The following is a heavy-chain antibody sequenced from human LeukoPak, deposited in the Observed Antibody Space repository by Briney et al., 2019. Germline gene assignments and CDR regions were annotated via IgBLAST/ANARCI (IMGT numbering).Heavy chain of an antibody. CDR3: ARRAAAGWGPHAFDI. Sequence: PSGTLSLTCTVSGGSISSYYWSWIRQPPGKGLEWIGYIYYSGSTNYNPSLKSRVTISVDTSKNQFSLKLSSVTAADTAVYYCARRAAAGWGPHAFDIWGQGTMVTVSS. V-gene: IGHV4-59*08. CDR1: GGSISSYY. CDR2: IYYSGST. D-gene: IGHD6-13*01. J-gene: IGHJ3*02.